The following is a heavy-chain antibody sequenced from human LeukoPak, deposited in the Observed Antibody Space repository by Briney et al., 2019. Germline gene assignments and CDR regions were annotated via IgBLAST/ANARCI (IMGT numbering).Heavy chain of an antibody. J-gene: IGHJ3*02. D-gene: IGHD2-2*01. CDR1: GGSIGSYY. V-gene: IGHV4-59*01. Sequence: SETLSLTCTVSGGSIGSYYWSWIRQPPGKGLEWIGYIYYSGSTNYNPSLKSRVTISVDTSKNQFSLKLSSVTAADTAVYYCARATVVVPAATRPDAFDIWGQGTMVTVSS. CDR2: IYYSGST. CDR3: ARATVVVPAATRPDAFDI.